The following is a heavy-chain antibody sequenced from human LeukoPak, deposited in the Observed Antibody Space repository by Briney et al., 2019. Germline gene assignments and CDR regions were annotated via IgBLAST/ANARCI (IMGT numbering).Heavy chain of an antibody. Sequence: SETLSLTCAVYGGSFSGYYWSWIRQPPGKGLEWIGEINHSGSTNYNPSRKSRVTISVDTSKNQFSLKLSSVTAADTAVYYCARARPYYDFWSGYYPSFDYWGQGTLVTVSS. CDR1: GGSFSGYY. J-gene: IGHJ4*02. D-gene: IGHD3-3*01. CDR2: INHSGST. CDR3: ARARPYYDFWSGYYPSFDY. V-gene: IGHV4-34*01.